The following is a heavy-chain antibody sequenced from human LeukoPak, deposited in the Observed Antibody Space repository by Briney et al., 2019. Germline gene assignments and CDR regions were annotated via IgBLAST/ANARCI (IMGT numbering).Heavy chain of an antibody. CDR2: IIPIFGTA. J-gene: IGHJ2*01. D-gene: IGHD3-10*01. Sequence: SVKVSCKASGGTFSSYAISWVRQAPGQGLEWMGGIIPIFGTANYAQKFQGRVTITADESTSTAYMELSSLRSEDTAVYYCARLTMVRGVTAQYFDIWGRGTLVTVSS. CDR1: GGTFSSYA. V-gene: IGHV1-69*13. CDR3: ARLTMVRGVTAQYFDI.